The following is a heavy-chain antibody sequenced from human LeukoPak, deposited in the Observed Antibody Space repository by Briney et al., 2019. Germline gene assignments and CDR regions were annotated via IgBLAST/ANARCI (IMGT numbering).Heavy chain of an antibody. D-gene: IGHD3-22*01. CDR1: GYTFTSYG. J-gene: IGHJ4*02. CDR2: ISAYNGNT. Sequence: ASVKVSCKASGYTFTSYGISWVRQAPGQGLEWMGWISAYNGNTNYAQRLQGRVTMTTDTSTSTAYMELRSLRSDDTAVYYCARSGPYYYDSSGYSHFDYWGQGTLVTVSS. V-gene: IGHV1-18*01. CDR3: ARSGPYYYDSSGYSHFDY.